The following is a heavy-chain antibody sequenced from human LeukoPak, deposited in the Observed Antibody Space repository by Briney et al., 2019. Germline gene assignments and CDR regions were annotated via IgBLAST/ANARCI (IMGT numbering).Heavy chain of an antibody. CDR3: AKDSDYFGSGSYYNFWDV. CDR1: GFSFGDFD. D-gene: IGHD3-10*01. J-gene: IGHJ6*02. V-gene: IGHV3-9*01. CDR2: IGWNGRSI. Sequence: GGSLRLSCEASGFSFGDFDMHWVWHAPGKGLERVSRIGWNGRSIHYADSVKGRFTISRDNAENSLYLQMNSLRAEDTALYYCAKDSDYFGSGSYYNFWDVWGQGTTVIVSS.